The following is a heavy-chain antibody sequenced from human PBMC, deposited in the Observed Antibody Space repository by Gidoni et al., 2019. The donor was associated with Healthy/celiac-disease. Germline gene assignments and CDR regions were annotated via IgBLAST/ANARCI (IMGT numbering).Heavy chain of an antibody. D-gene: IGHD3-16*01. CDR2: MFSNDEK. J-gene: IGHJ4*02. CDR1: GFSLSNARMG. Sequence: QVTLKESGPVLVKPTETLTLTCTVSGFSLSNARMGVSWIRQPPGKALECLAHMFSNDEKSYSTSLKRRLTISKDTSKSQVVLTMTNMDPVDTATYYCARINRGGYFDYWGQGTLVTVSS. CDR3: ARINRGGYFDY. V-gene: IGHV2-26*01.